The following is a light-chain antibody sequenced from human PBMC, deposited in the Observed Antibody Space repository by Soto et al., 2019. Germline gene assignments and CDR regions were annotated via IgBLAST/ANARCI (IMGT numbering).Light chain of an antibody. CDR3: QQQYSTPLS. CDR2: AAS. CDR1: QGISNY. Sequence: MQMTQSPSSLSSSLGDRVTITCRASQGISNYLAWYQQKPGKVPKLLIYAASSLQSGVPSRFSGSGSGTEFTLTISSLQAEDVAVYYCQQQYSTPLSFGQGTRLEIK. V-gene: IGKV1-27*01. J-gene: IGKJ5*01.